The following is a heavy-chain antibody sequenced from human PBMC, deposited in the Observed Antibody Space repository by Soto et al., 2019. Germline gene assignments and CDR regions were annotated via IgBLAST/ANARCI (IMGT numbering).Heavy chain of an antibody. CDR2: IYWDDSK. D-gene: IGHD3-10*01. CDR1: GLSLSTSGVS. Sequence: QVTLAESGRTLVEPTQTLTLTCTFSGLSLSTSGVSVAWIRQPPGKALEWLALIYWDDSKLYSPSLKSRLSITKDTSKIQVVLTITNMDSVDRATYYCAHRHDSGSYFFDFWGQGALVTASS. V-gene: IGHV2-5*02. J-gene: IGHJ4*02. CDR3: AHRHDSGSYFFDF.